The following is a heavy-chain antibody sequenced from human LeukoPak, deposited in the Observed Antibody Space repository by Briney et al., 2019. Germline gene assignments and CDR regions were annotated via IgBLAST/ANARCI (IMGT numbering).Heavy chain of an antibody. D-gene: IGHD3-3*01. J-gene: IGHJ6*03. CDR3: AKSTITTRRGNYYMDV. Sequence: GGSLRLSCAASGFTFSSYARSWVRQAPGKGLEWVSAISGSGGSTYYADSVKGRFTISRDNSKNTLYLQMNSLRAEDTAVYYCAKSTITTRRGNYYMDVWGKGTTVTVSS. CDR2: ISGSGGST. V-gene: IGHV3-23*01. CDR1: GFTFSSYA.